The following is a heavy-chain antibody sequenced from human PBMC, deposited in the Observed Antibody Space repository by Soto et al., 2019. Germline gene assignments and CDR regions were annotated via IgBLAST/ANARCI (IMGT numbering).Heavy chain of an antibody. CDR3: ARCFVVLPRPGGIVF. D-gene: IGHD2-2*01. V-gene: IGHV1-69*02. CDR2: IIPMLNRA. Sequence: SVKVSCKASGGTFSTHTINWMRQAPGQGLEWMGRIIPMLNRANDAQKFQGRVTITADKSTHTAYMELRSLRSEDTAVYYCARCFVVLPRPGGIVFWGPGTLVTV. J-gene: IGHJ3*01. CDR1: GGTFSTHT.